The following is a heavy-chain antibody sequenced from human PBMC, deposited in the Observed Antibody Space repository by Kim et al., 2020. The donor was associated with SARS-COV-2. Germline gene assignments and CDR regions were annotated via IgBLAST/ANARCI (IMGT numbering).Heavy chain of an antibody. J-gene: IGHJ4*02. CDR1: GFTFSNAW. CDR3: TTDDLYYDILTGYYWRGDY. Sequence: GGSLRLSCAASGFTFSNAWMSWVRQAPGKGLEWVGRIKSKTDGGTTDYAAPVKGRFTISRDDSKNTLYLQMNSLKTEDTAVYYCTTDDLYYDILTGYYWRGDYWGQGTLVTVSS. V-gene: IGHV3-15*01. CDR2: IKSKTDGGTT. D-gene: IGHD3-9*01.